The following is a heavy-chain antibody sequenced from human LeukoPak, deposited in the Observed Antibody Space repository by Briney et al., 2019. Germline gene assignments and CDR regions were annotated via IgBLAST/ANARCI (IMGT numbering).Heavy chain of an antibody. D-gene: IGHD3-3*01. V-gene: IGHV3-23*01. CDR2: ISGSGGST. CDR1: GFTFSSYA. CDR3: AKDTFWSGSNWFDP. J-gene: IGHJ5*02. Sequence: PGGTLRFSCAASGFTFSSYAMIWLRQAPGKGLKGVSAISGSGGSTYYADSVKGRFTMSRDNSKNTLYLQMNSLGAEDTAVYYCAKDTFWSGSNWFDPWGQGTLVTVSS.